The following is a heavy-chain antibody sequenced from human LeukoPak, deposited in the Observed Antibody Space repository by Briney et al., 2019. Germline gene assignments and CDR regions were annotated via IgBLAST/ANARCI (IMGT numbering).Heavy chain of an antibody. CDR3: AKGKVPDGWVYFDY. V-gene: IGHV3-30*18. CDR1: GFTFSSYG. J-gene: IGHJ4*02. Sequence: PGGSLRLSCAASGFTFSSYGMHWVRQAPGKGLEWVAVISYDGSNKYYADSVKGRFTISRDNSKNTLYLQTDSLRAEDTAVYYCAKGKVPDGWVYFDYWGQGTLVTVSS. D-gene: IGHD1-26*01. CDR2: ISYDGSNK.